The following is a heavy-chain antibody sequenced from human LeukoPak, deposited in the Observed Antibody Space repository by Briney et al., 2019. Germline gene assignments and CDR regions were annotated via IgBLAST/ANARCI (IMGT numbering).Heavy chain of an antibody. CDR3: ARAVVRGVISYYYGMDV. CDR2: IYYSGST. J-gene: IGHJ6*02. CDR1: GGSISSYY. D-gene: IGHD3-10*01. Sequence: SEPLSLTCTVSGGSISSYYWSWIRQPPGKGLEWIGYIYYSGSTNYNPSLKSRVTISVDTSKNQFSLKLSSVTAADTAVYYCARAVVRGVISYYYGMDVWGQGTTVTVSS. V-gene: IGHV4-59*01.